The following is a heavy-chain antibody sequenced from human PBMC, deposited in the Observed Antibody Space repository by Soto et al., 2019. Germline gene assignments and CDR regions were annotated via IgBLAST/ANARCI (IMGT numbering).Heavy chain of an antibody. V-gene: IGHV4-31*03. CDR3: ARVRSYYYDSSGYPNRFDP. CDR2: IYYSGST. Sequence: SETLSLTCTVSGGSISSGGYYWSWIRQHPGKGLEWIGYIYYSGSTYYNPSLKSRVTISVDTSKNQFSLKLSSVTAADTAVYYCARVRSYYYDSSGYPNRFDPWGQGTLVTVSS. CDR1: GGSISSGGYY. D-gene: IGHD3-22*01. J-gene: IGHJ5*02.